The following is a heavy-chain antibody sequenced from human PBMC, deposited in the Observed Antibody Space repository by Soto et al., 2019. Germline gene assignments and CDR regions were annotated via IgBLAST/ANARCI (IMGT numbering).Heavy chain of an antibody. CDR1: GFTFSSYA. V-gene: IGHV3-23*01. CDR3: AKAGLPADMGRGWFDP. J-gene: IGHJ5*02. D-gene: IGHD2-2*01. Sequence: GGSLRLSCAASGFTFSSYAMSWVRQAPGKGLEWVSAISGSGGSTYYADSVKGRFTISKDNSKNTLYLQMNSLRAEDTAVYYCAKAGLPADMGRGWFDPWGQGTLVTVSS. CDR2: ISGSGGST.